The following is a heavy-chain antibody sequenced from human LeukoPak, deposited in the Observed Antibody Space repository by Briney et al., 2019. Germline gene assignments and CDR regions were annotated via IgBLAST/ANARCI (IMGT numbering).Heavy chain of an antibody. CDR2: NYYSGST. D-gene: IGHD4-23*01. J-gene: IGHJ2*01. Sequence: SETLSLTCTVSGGSFSGSSFYWGWIRQPPGKGLEWIGNNYYSGSTYYNPSLKSRVTIFVDTSKNQLSLKLSSVTAADTAVYYCARPRDYGGNLNWYFDLWGRGTLVTVSS. V-gene: IGHV4-39*01. CDR1: GGSFSGSSFY. CDR3: ARPRDYGGNLNWYFDL.